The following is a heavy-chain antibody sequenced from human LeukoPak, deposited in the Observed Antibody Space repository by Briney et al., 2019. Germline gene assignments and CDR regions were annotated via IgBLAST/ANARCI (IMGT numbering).Heavy chain of an antibody. V-gene: IGHV4-31*03. CDR1: GGSISSGGYY. J-gene: IGHJ4*02. Sequence: PSETLSLTCTVSGGSISSGGYYWPWLRQHPGKGLEWIGYTYYTGSTYYNPSLKSRLTISVDMSKNQFSLKLSSVTAADTAVYYCARSSLRLIFFDYWGQGTLVTVSS. CDR2: TYYTGST. D-gene: IGHD2/OR15-2a*01. CDR3: ARSSLRLIFFDY.